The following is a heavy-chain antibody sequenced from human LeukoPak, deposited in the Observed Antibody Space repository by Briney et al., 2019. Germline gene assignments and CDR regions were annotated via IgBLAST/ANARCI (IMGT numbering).Heavy chain of an antibody. CDR3: ARDWDA. J-gene: IGHJ1*01. CDR2: IKEGGSDK. V-gene: IGHV3-7*04. CDR1: GFTFGSYW. Sequence: GGSLRLSCAASGFTFGSYWMSWVRQAPGKGLEWVANIKEGGSDKYYVDSVKGRFTISRDNAKNSLYLQMNSLRAEDTAVYYCARDWDAWGQGTLVTVAS. D-gene: IGHD1-26*01.